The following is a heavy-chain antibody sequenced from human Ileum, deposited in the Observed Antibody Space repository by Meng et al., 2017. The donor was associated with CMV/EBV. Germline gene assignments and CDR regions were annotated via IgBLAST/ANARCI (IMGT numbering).Heavy chain of an antibody. D-gene: IGHD3-10*01. CDR2: IYTSGTT. V-gene: IGHV4-4*07. Sequence: QVPLQESGPGPGKTSETPSLPWFCSGGSISNYYWSWIRQPAGKGLEWIAHIYTSGTTNYNPSLKSRVTMSVDTSRNQFSLKLTSVTAADTAVYYCARNYGSGNWNFFHYWGQGTLVTVSS. CDR3: ARNYGSGNWNFFHY. J-gene: IGHJ4*02. CDR1: GGSISNYY.